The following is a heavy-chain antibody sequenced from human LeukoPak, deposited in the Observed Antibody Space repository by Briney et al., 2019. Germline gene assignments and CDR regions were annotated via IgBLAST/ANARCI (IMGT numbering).Heavy chain of an antibody. Sequence: GGSLRLSCAASGFTFSSYAMSWVRQAPGKGLEWVSAISGSGGSTYCADSVKGRFTISRDNSKNTLYLQMNSLRAEDTAVYYCAKGGRDDIVVVPAAIRNWFDPWGQGTLVTVSS. CDR3: AKGGRDDIVVVPAAIRNWFDP. J-gene: IGHJ5*02. CDR2: ISGSGGST. CDR1: GFTFSSYA. V-gene: IGHV3-23*01. D-gene: IGHD2-2*01.